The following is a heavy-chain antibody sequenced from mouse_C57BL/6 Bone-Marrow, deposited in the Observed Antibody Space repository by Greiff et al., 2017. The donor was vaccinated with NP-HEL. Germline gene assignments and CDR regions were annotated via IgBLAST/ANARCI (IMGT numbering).Heavy chain of an antibody. CDR2: IYPRSGNT. CDR1: GYTFTSYG. J-gene: IGHJ3*01. Sequence: VQLQQSGAELARPGASVKLSCKASGYTFTSYGISWVKQRTGQGLEWIGEIYPRSGNTYYNEKFKGKATLTADKSSSTAYMELRSLTSEDSAVYFCARKGGYSPPGFAYWGQGTLVTVSA. CDR3: ARKGGYSPPGFAY. V-gene: IGHV1-81*01. D-gene: IGHD2-3*01.